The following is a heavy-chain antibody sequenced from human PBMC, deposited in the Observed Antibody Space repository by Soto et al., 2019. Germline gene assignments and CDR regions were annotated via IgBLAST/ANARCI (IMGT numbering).Heavy chain of an antibody. J-gene: IGHJ3*02. Sequence: ASVKVSCKASGYTFTSYYMHWVRQAPGQGLEWMGIINPSGGSTSYAQKFQGRVTMTRDTSTTTVYMELSSLRSEDTAVYYCARAYRIFFVVVAAATSVHNASHICAQATMVT. CDR3: ARAYRIFFVVVAAATSVHNASHI. CDR2: INPSGGST. V-gene: IGHV1-46*01. CDR1: GYTFTSYY. D-gene: IGHD2-15*01.